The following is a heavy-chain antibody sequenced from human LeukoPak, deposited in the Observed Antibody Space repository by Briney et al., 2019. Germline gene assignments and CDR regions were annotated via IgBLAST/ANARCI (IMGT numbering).Heavy chain of an antibody. J-gene: IGHJ4*02. Sequence: GGSLRLSCAASGFTFSSYAMSWDRQAPGKGLEWVSVVSGSGGDTYYADSVKGRFTISRHNSKNTLYLQMSSLRAEDTAIYYCAKTGCTSTGCDENYWGQGALVTVSS. CDR2: VSGSGGDT. D-gene: IGHD2-2*01. CDR3: AKTGCTSTGCDENY. V-gene: IGHV3-23*01. CDR1: GFTFSSYA.